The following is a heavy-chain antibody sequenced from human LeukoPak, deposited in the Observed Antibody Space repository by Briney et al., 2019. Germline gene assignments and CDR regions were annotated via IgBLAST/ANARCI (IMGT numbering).Heavy chain of an antibody. D-gene: IGHD6-13*01. CDR1: GLTFDRYW. CDR2: ISGDGIST. J-gene: IGHJ4*02. CDR3: AKAASWSFDY. Sequence: PGGSLRLSCAASGLTFDRYWMHWVRHAPGEGLVWVSRISGDGISTNYADSVKGRFTVSRDNAKNTLYLQMNSLRAEDTAVYYCAKAASWSFDYWGQGTLVTVSS. V-gene: IGHV3-74*01.